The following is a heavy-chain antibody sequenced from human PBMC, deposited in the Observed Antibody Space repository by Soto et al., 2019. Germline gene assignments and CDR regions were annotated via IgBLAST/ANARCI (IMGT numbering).Heavy chain of an antibody. CDR3: ATSGIVGVPAAGLGGY. CDR1: GFTFSRYA. D-gene: IGHD2-2*01. V-gene: IGHV3-23*01. J-gene: IGHJ4*02. Sequence: EVQLLESGGGLVQPGGSLRLSCAASGFTFSRYAMNWVRQAPGKGLEWVSAISGSGGSTYYADSVKGRFTISRDNSKNTVNPQMNSLRAEDTAVYYCATSGIVGVPAAGLGGYRGQGTLVSVSS. CDR2: ISGSGGST.